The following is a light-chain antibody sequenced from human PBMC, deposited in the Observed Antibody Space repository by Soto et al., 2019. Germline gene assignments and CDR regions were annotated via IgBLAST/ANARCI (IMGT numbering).Light chain of an antibody. J-gene: IGLJ1*01. CDR3: SSYTSSSTYV. V-gene: IGLV2-14*01. CDR2: EVS. CDR1: SSDVGTYNY. Sequence: QSALTQPDSVSGSPGQSITISCTGTSSDVGTYNYVSWYQLHPGKAPKLMVYEVSNRPSGVSNRFSGSKSGNTASLTISGLQAEDEADYHCSSYTSSSTYVFGTGTKVTVL.